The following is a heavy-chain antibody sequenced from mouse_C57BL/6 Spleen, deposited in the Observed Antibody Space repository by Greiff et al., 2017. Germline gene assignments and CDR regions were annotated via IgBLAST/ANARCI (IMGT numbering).Heavy chain of an antibody. CDR1: GYTFTSYW. CDR2: IYPGSGST. V-gene: IGHV1-55*01. CDR3: ARWGYGSSYPSFDY. Sequence: VQLQQPGAELVKPGASVKMSCKASGYTFTSYWITWVKQRPGQGLEWIGDIYPGSGSTNYNEKFKSKATLTVDTSSSTAYMQLSSLTSEDSAVYYCARWGYGSSYPSFDYWGQGTTLTVSS. D-gene: IGHD1-1*01. J-gene: IGHJ2*01.